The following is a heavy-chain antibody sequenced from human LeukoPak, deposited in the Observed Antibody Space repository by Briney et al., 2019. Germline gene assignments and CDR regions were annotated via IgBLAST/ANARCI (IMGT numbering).Heavy chain of an antibody. CDR1: GGSFSGYY. J-gene: IGHJ4*02. Sequence: PSETLSLTCAVYGGSFSGYYWSWTRQPPGKGLEWIGEINHSGSTNYNPSLKSRVTISVDTSKNQFSLKLSSVTAADTAVYYCATSIIDLDYWGQGTLVTVSS. CDR2: INHSGST. CDR3: ATSIIDLDY. D-gene: IGHD3-10*01. V-gene: IGHV4-34*01.